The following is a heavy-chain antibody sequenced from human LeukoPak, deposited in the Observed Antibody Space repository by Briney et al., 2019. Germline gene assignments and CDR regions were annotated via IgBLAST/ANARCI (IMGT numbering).Heavy chain of an antibody. Sequence: PGGSLRLSCAASGFTFSTYGMNWVRQAPGKGLEWVSAISAGGGNTYYADSVKGRFTISRDNSKNTLFLEMNSLRAEDTAVYYCARGFNRGFDPWGQGILVIVSS. D-gene: IGHD3-10*01. J-gene: IGHJ5*02. V-gene: IGHV3-23*01. CDR2: ISAGGGNT. CDR3: ARGFNRGFDP. CDR1: GFTFSTYG.